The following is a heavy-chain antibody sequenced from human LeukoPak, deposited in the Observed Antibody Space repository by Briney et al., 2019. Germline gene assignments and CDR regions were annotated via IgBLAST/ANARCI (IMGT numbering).Heavy chain of an antibody. Sequence: GGSLRLSCAASGFTFDDYGMSWVRQAPGKGLEWVSGINWNGGSTGYADSVQGRFIISRDNANNSLYLQMNSLRPEDTAVYYCARPGLTSTAFQHWGQGTLVTVSS. CDR2: INWNGGST. V-gene: IGHV3-20*04. CDR3: ARPGLTSTAFQH. D-gene: IGHD2-21*02. J-gene: IGHJ1*01. CDR1: GFTFDDYG.